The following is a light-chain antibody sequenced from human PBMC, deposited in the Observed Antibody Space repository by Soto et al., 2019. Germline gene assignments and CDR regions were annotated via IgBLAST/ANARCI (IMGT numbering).Light chain of an antibody. V-gene: IGKV3-15*01. CDR3: QQYNDWPPLT. Sequence: ETVLTQSPATLSVSPGERVTLSCRASQSLKTNLAWYQQKPGQGPRLLIYGAYTRATGIPTRFSGGGSGTEFTLTISSLQSEDFAVYFCQQYNDWPPLTFGGGTKVEIK. J-gene: IGKJ4*01. CDR1: QSLKTN. CDR2: GAY.